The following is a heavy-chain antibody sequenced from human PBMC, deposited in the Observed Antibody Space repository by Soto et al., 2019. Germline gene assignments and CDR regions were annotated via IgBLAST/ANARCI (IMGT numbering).Heavy chain of an antibody. D-gene: IGHD1-20*01. CDR1: GGSISSYD. CDR3: ARRAYIKIVYGLDV. J-gene: IGHJ6*02. V-gene: IGHV4-59*01. Sequence: SETLSLTCTVSGGSISSYDWSWIRQPPGKGLEWIGYIYYTGSTTYNPSLKSRVTISVDTSKNQFSLKLNSVTAADTAVYYCARRAYIKIVYGLDVWGQGTTVTVSS. CDR2: IYYTGST.